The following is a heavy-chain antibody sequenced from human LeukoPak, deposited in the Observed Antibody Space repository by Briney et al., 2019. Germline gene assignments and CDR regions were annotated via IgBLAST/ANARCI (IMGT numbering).Heavy chain of an antibody. Sequence: PGGSLRLSCTASGFTFSSYSMNWVRQAPGKGLEWVSSISSSSSYIYYADSVKGRFTISRDNAKNSLYLQMNSLRAEDTAVYYCARGPRTSGWYIDWYFDLWGRGTLVTVSS. V-gene: IGHV3-21*01. CDR2: ISSSSSYI. D-gene: IGHD6-19*01. J-gene: IGHJ2*01. CDR3: ARGPRTSGWYIDWYFDL. CDR1: GFTFSSYS.